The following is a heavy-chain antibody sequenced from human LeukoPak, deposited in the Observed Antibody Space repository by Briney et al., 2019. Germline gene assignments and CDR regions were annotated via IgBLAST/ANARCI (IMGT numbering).Heavy chain of an antibody. CDR3: TADSSGWYDY. Sequence: GGSLRLSCAASGLTVTNAWMNWVRQAPGKGLEWVGRIKSKTDGGTTDYAAPVKGRFTISGDDSKNTLYLQMNSLKTEDTAVYYCTADSSGWYDYWGQGTLVTVSS. CDR2: IKSKTDGGTT. D-gene: IGHD6-19*01. CDR1: GLTVTNAW. V-gene: IGHV3-15*07. J-gene: IGHJ4*02.